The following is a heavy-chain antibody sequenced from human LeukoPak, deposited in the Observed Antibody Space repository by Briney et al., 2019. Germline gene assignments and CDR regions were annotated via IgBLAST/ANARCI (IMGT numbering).Heavy chain of an antibody. CDR1: GYTFTSYG. CDR2: IIPIFGTA. CDR3: ARDIVVVVAAEEEYYFDY. D-gene: IGHD2-15*01. Sequence: GASVKVSCKASGYTFTSYGISWVRQAPGQGLEWMGGIIPIFGTANYAQKFQGRVTITADESTSTAYMELSSLRSEDTAVYYCARDIVVVVAAEEEYYFDYWGQGTLVTVSS. J-gene: IGHJ4*02. V-gene: IGHV1-69*13.